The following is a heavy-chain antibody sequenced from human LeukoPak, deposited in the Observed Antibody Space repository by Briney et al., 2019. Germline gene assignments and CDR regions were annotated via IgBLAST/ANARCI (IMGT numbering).Heavy chain of an antibody. CDR3: AKRSELGDLYYYYGMDV. Sequence: PGGSLRLSCAASGFTFSSYGMHWVRQAPGKGLEWVAVISYDGSNKYYADSVKGRFTISRDNSKNTLYLQMNSLRAEDTAVYYCAKRSELGDLYYYYGMDVWGQGTTVTVSS. J-gene: IGHJ6*02. CDR1: GFTFSSYG. CDR2: ISYDGSNK. D-gene: IGHD3-3*02. V-gene: IGHV3-30*18.